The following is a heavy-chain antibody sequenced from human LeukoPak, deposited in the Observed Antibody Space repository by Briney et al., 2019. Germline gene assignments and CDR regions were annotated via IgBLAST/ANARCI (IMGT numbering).Heavy chain of an antibody. J-gene: IGHJ4*02. CDR3: AKNSGSYYVSPIDY. CDR1: GFTFSTLA. CDR2: ISGSGGST. Sequence: GGSLRLSCAASGFTFSTLAISWVRQAPGKGLEWVTAISGSGGSTYYADSVKGRFTISRDNSKNTLYLQMNSLRAEDTAVYYCAKNSGSYYVSPIDYWGQGTLVTVSS. V-gene: IGHV3-23*01. D-gene: IGHD1-26*01.